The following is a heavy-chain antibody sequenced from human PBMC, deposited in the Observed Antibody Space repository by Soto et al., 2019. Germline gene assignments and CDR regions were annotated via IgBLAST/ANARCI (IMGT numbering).Heavy chain of an antibody. D-gene: IGHD2-2*02. CDR3: ASDIVVVPAAIGDDYYYYGMDV. CDR2: IIPIFGTA. V-gene: IGHV1-69*13. CDR1: GGTFSSYA. J-gene: IGHJ6*02. Sequence: SVKVSCKASGGTFSSYAISWVRQAPGQGLEWMGGIIPIFGTANYAQKSQGGVTITADESTSTAYMELSSLRSEDTAVYYCASDIVVVPAAIGDDYYYYGMDVWGQGTTVTVSS.